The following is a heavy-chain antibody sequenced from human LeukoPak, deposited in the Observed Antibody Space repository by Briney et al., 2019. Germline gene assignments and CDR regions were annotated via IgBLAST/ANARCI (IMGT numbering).Heavy chain of an antibody. J-gene: IGHJ4*02. CDR2: ISSRGTTQ. Sequence: GGSLRLSCAASGFSFSSYEMNWVRQAPGKGLEWVSYISSRGTTQYYADSVKGRFTISRDNAKNSLFPQMNSLRAGDTAVYYCARVSGYSIGGWYAFDYWGQGTLVTVSS. D-gene: IGHD6-25*01. CDR3: ARVSGYSIGGWYAFDY. CDR1: GFSFSSYE. V-gene: IGHV3-48*03.